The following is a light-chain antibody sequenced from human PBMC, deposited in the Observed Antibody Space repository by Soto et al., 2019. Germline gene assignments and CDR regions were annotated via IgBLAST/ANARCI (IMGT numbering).Light chain of an antibody. Sequence: DIKITQSPSTLSGSVGDRVTITCRASQTISNWLAWYQQKPGKAPKVLIHDASRSESGVPSRFGGSCSGTEFTITINNLQPDYFAIYYCRQYDSESTFGQGTKVDIK. CDR2: DAS. V-gene: IGKV1-5*01. CDR1: QTISNW. J-gene: IGKJ1*01. CDR3: RQYDSEST.